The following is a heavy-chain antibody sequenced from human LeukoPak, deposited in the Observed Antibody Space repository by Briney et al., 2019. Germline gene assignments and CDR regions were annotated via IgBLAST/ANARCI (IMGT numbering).Heavy chain of an antibody. CDR1: GFSVSSNY. CDR2: IYSGGNT. V-gene: IGHV3-53*01. CDR3: ARKVFMGATRFDY. Sequence: PGGSLRLSCAASGFSVSSNYMSWVRQAPGKGLEWVSVIYSGGNTFYADSVKGRFTISRDNSKNTLYLQMNSLRADDTAVYYCARKVFMGATRFDYWGQGTLVTVSS. J-gene: IGHJ4*02. D-gene: IGHD1-26*01.